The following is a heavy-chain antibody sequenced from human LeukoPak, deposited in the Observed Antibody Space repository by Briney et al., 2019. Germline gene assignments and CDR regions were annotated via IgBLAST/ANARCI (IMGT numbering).Heavy chain of an antibody. J-gene: IGHJ4*02. CDR1: GGTFSSYA. CDR3: ASDRGYSYGYPYYFDY. CDR2: IIPIFGTA. D-gene: IGHD5-18*01. Sequence: SVKVSCKASGGTFSSYAISWVRQGPGQGLGWMGGIIPIFGTANYAQKFQGRVTITTDESTSTAYMELSSLRSEDTAVYYCASDRGYSYGYPYYFDYWGQGTLVTVSS. V-gene: IGHV1-69*05.